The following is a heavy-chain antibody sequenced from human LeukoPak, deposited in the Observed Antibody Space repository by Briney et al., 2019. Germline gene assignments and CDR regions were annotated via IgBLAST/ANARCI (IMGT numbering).Heavy chain of an antibody. J-gene: IGHJ3*02. CDR3: TREDRDTFDI. CDR1: GDSVSNNIAA. V-gene: IGHV6-1*01. Sequence: SQTLSLTCAISGDSVSNNIAAWTWIRQSPSRGLEWLGRTYYRSKWYNDYAVSVRDRITVNPDTSKNQFSLQLNSVTPEDTAVYYCTREDRDTFDIWGQGTVVTVSS. CDR2: TYYRSKWYN.